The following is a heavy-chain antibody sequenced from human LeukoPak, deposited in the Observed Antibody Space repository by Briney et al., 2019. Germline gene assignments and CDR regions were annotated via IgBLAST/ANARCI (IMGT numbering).Heavy chain of an antibody. CDR2: ISSSSIYI. CDR1: GFTFSSYW. J-gene: IGHJ4*02. Sequence: PGGSLRLSCAASGFTFSSYWMSWVRQAPGKGLEWVSSISSSSIYIYYADSVKGRFTISRDNAKNSLYLQMNSLRAEDTAMYYCAREEGGKLGIDYYFDYWGQGTLVTVSS. CDR3: AREEGGKLGIDYYFDY. D-gene: IGHD7-27*01. V-gene: IGHV3-21*06.